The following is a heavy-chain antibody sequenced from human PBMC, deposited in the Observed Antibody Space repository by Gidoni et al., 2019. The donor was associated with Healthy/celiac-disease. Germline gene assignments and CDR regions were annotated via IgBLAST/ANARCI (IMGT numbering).Heavy chain of an antibody. Sequence: EVQLVESGGGLVKPGGSLRLSCAASGFTFSSSSMNWVRQAPGKGLEWVSSISSSSSYIYYADSVKGRFTISRDNAKNSLYLQMNSLRAEDTAVYYCAGDCSGGSCYPGYYYGMDVWGQGTTVTVSS. D-gene: IGHD2-15*01. J-gene: IGHJ6*02. CDR1: GFTFSSSS. V-gene: IGHV3-21*01. CDR3: AGDCSGGSCYPGYYYGMDV. CDR2: ISSSSSYI.